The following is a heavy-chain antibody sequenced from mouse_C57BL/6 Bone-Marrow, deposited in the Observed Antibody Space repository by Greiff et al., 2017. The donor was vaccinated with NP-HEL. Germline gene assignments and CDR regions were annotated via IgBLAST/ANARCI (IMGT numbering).Heavy chain of an antibody. D-gene: IGHD2-1*01. Sequence: EVKLVESGGGLVKPGGSLKLSCAASGFTFSSYAMSWVRQTPEKRLEWVATISDGGSYTYYPDNVKGRFTISRDNAKNTLYLQMSHLKSEDTAMYYCARDGIYYGNYPDYWGQGTTLTVSS. J-gene: IGHJ2*01. CDR1: GFTFSSYA. V-gene: IGHV5-4*01. CDR2: ISDGGSYT. CDR3: ARDGIYYGNYPDY.